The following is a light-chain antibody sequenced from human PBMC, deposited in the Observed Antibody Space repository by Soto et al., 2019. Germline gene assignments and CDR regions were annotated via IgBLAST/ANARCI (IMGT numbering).Light chain of an antibody. J-gene: IGKJ5*01. Sequence: ETVMTQSPATVSVSPGERVTLSCRATQSIGSSLAWYQHKPGQAPRLLIYGASTRATGIPARFSGSGSGTEFTLTISSLQSEDFAVYFCQQYNNWPPITFGQGTRLEIK. CDR3: QQYNNWPPIT. CDR2: GAS. CDR1: QSIGSS. V-gene: IGKV3-15*01.